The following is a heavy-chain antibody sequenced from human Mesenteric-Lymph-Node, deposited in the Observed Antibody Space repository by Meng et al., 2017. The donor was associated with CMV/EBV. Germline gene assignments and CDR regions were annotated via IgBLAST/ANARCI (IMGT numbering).Heavy chain of an antibody. Sequence: GGSLRLSCAASGFTFSSYGMSWVRQAPGKGLEWVSGISGSGGSTHYADSVKGRFTISRDNSKNTLYLQMNSLRAEGTAVYYCARGHSSGWFNFDCWGQGTLVTVSS. CDR1: GFTFSSYG. CDR3: ARGHSSGWFNFDC. D-gene: IGHD6-19*01. J-gene: IGHJ4*02. CDR2: ISGSGGST. V-gene: IGHV3-23*01.